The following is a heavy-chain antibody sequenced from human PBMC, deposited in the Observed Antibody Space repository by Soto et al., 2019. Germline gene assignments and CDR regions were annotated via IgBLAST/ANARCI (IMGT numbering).Heavy chain of an antibody. CDR1: GYTFTSYA. CDR3: AREIVPHGMDV. Sequence: GASVKVSCKASGYTFTSYAMHWVRQAPGQRLEWMGWINAGNGNTKYSQKFQGRVTMTRDTSASTAYMELSSLRSEDTAVYYCAREIVPHGMDVWGQGTTVTVSS. V-gene: IGHV1-3*01. D-gene: IGHD2-21*01. J-gene: IGHJ6*02. CDR2: INAGNGNT.